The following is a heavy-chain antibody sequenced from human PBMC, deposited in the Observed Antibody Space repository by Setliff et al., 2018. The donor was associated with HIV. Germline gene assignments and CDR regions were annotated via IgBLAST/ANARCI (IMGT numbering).Heavy chain of an antibody. V-gene: IGHV2-70*12. CDR2: IDWDGDK. CDR1: GDSINGYY. J-gene: IGHJ6*04. Sequence: TLSLTCTVSGDSINGYYWSWFRQPPGKALEWLARIDWDGDKQYNTSLKTRLTISKDTSKNQVVLTMTNMDPVDTATYYCAHGGYYYDSSGAMDVWGKGTTVTVSS. CDR3: AHGGYYYDSSGAMDV. D-gene: IGHD3-22*01.